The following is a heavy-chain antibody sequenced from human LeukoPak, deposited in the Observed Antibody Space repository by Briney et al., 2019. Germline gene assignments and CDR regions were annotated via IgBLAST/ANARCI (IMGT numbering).Heavy chain of an antibody. Sequence: PGGSLRLSCAASGFTFSSYWMSWVRQAPGKGLEWVAVISYDGSNKYYADSVKGRFTISRDNSKNTLYLQMNSLRAEDTAVYYCAKDLVVDYYDSSGSNFDYWGQGTLVTVSS. CDR1: GFTFSSYW. V-gene: IGHV3-30*18. D-gene: IGHD3-22*01. J-gene: IGHJ4*02. CDR3: AKDLVVDYYDSSGSNFDY. CDR2: ISYDGSNK.